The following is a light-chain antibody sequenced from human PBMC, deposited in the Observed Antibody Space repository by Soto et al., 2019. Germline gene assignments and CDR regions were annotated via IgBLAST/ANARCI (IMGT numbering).Light chain of an antibody. Sequence: DIQMTQSPSTLSASVGDRVTITCRASQSISSWLAWYQQKPGRAPKFLIYEASSLESGVPSRFSGSGSGTEFTLTISRLQSEDFAVYYCQQYNNWPPLTFGGGTKV. V-gene: IGKV1-5*03. J-gene: IGKJ4*01. CDR3: QQYNNWPPLT. CDR2: EAS. CDR1: QSISSW.